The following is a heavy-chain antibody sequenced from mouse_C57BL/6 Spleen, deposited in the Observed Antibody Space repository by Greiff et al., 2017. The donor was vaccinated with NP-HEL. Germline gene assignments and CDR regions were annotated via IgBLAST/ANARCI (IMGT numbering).Heavy chain of an antibody. Sequence: QVQLQQPGAELVMPGASVKLSCKASGYTFTSYWMHWVKQRPGQGLEWIGEIDPSDSYTNYNQKFKGKSTLTVDKSSSTAYMQLSSLTSEDSAVYYCARLGNYPWFAYWGQGTLVTVSA. CDR3: ARLGNYPWFAY. D-gene: IGHD1-1*01. J-gene: IGHJ3*01. CDR2: IDPSDSYT. CDR1: GYTFTSYW. V-gene: IGHV1-69*01.